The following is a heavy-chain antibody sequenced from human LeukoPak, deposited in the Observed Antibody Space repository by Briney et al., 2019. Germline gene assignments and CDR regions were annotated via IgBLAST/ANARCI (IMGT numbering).Heavy chain of an antibody. CDR2: TNPNSGGT. CDR1: GYTFTNYY. J-gene: IGHJ4*02. V-gene: IGHV1-2*02. CDR3: ARDQATVTTPWVDS. Sequence: ASVKVSCKASGYTFTNYYIHWVRQAPGQGLEWMGWTNPNSGGTNSAQKFQGRVTMTRDTSISTAYMELSRLRSDDTAVYYCARDQATVTTPWVDSWGQGSLVTVSS. D-gene: IGHD4-17*01.